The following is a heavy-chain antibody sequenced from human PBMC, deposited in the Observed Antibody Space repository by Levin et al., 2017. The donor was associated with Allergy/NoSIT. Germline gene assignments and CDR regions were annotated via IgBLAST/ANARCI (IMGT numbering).Heavy chain of an antibody. CDR1: GGSISSGSYC. Sequence: SETLSLTCTVSGGSISSGSYCWTWIRQRPGKGLEWIGYSCYSGITQYNPSLESRVTISLDTSKDQFSLRLSSLTAADTAVYYCARAPSKAEDYFDYWGQGTLVTVSS. CDR2: SCYSGIT. J-gene: IGHJ4*02. D-gene: IGHD6-13*01. V-gene: IGHV4-31*03. CDR3: ARAPSKAEDYFDY.